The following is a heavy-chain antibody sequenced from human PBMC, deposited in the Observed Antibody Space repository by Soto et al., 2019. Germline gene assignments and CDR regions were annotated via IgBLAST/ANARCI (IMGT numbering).Heavy chain of an antibody. D-gene: IGHD4-17*01. CDR3: TTDDYGDYWYFDY. Sequence: EVQLVESGGGLVKPGGSLRLSCAASGFTFSNAWMNWVRQAPGKGLEWVGRIKSKTDGGTTDYAAPVKGRFTISRDDSKNTLYVQMNSLKTEDTAVYYCTTDDYGDYWYFDYWGQGTLVTVSS. CDR2: IKSKTDGGTT. CDR1: GFTFSNAW. J-gene: IGHJ4*02. V-gene: IGHV3-15*07.